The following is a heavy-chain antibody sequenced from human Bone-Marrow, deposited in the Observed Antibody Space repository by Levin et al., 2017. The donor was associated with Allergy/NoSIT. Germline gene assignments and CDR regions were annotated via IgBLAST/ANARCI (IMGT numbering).Heavy chain of an antibody. CDR2: IYYSGST. CDR3: ARLGSGSYYNFYYSMDV. D-gene: IGHD3-10*01. J-gene: IGHJ6*03. CDR1: GGSVSSGSYY. V-gene: IGHV4-61*01. Sequence: PSETLSLTCTVSGGSVSSGSYYWSWIRRPPGKGLEWIGYIYYSGSTNYNPSLKSRVTLSIDTSKNQFSLKLSSVTAADTAVYYCARLGSGSYYNFYYSMDVWGKGTTVTVSS.